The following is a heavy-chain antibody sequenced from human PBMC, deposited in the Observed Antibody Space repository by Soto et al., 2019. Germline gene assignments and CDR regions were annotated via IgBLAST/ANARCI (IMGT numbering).Heavy chain of an antibody. J-gene: IGHJ4*02. CDR1: GFSFSDYS. Sequence: LVESGGGLVYPGGSLRLSCVASGFSFSDYSMNWVCQAPGKGLQWVSYISSSSDNTYYADSVKGRFTVSRDNAKNALFLQMNSLRDDDTATYYCARLPKGSLVTAWGQGTRVTVSS. CDR3: ARLPKGSLVTA. D-gene: IGHD2-21*02. V-gene: IGHV3-48*02. CDR2: ISSSSDNT.